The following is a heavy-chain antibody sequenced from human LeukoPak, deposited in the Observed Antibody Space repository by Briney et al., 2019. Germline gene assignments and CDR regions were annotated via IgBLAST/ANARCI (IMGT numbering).Heavy chain of an antibody. D-gene: IGHD3-16*01. Sequence: SETLSLTCTVSGGSISSYYWSWIRQPAGKGLEWIGRIYTSGSTNYNPSLKSRVTMSVDTSKNQFSLKLSSVTAADTAVYYCARDVTSVPRFGNWFDPWGQGTLVTVSS. CDR2: IYTSGST. V-gene: IGHV4-4*07. CDR3: ARDVTSVPRFGNWFDP. CDR1: GGSISSYY. J-gene: IGHJ5*02.